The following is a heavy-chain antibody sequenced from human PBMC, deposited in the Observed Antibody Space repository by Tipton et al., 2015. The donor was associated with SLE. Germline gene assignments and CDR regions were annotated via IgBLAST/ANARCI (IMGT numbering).Heavy chain of an antibody. CDR1: GFTFSSYG. Sequence: SLRLSCAASGFTFSSYGMHWVRQAPGKGLEWVAFMRYDGSNKYYADSVKGRFTISRDNSKNTLYLQMNSLRAEDTAVYYCARESGEQLPESYWGQGTLVTVSS. CDR2: MRYDGSNK. D-gene: IGHD6-13*01. J-gene: IGHJ4*02. V-gene: IGHV3-30*02. CDR3: ARESGEQLPESY.